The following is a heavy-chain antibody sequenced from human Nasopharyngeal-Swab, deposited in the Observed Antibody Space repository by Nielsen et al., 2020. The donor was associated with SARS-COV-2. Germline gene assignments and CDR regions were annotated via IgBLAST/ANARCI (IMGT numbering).Heavy chain of an antibody. CDR3: ARGEVPTFADY. D-gene: IGHD2-2*01. V-gene: IGHV1-18*01. CDR2: INAYNGNT. J-gene: IGHJ4*02. Sequence: WVRQAPGQGLQWMGWINAYNGNTSYAQKVQGRVTLTTDTSTSTAYMELRSLRSDDTAVYYCARGEVPTFADYWGQGTLVTVSS.